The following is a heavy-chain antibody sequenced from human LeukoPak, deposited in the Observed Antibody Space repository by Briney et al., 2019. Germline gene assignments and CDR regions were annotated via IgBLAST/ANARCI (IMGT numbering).Heavy chain of an antibody. CDR1: GGSFSGYY. V-gene: IGHV4-34*01. CDR2: INHSGST. Sequence: SETLSLTCAVYGGSFSGYYRSWIRQPPGKGLEWIGEINHSGSTNYNPSLKSRVTISVDTSKNQFSLKLSSVTAADTAVYYCASRSGGQWYSSSRMMGNWFDPWGQGTLVTVSS. CDR3: ASRSGGQWYSSSRMMGNWFDP. J-gene: IGHJ5*02. D-gene: IGHD6-13*01.